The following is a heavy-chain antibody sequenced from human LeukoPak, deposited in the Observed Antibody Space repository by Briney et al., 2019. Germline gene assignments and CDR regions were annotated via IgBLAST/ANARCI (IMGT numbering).Heavy chain of an antibody. CDR2: LGTAGDT. CDR1: GFTFSTYD. CDR3: YGM. Sequence: GGSLRLSCVVSGFTFSTYDIKWVRQGPGKGLDWVSVLGTAGDTFYPGSVKGRFTISREPGTRLCIPVQEDYPEPRDGPSRNYGMWGQGTLVSVSS. V-gene: IGHV3-13*01. J-gene: IGHJ4*02. D-gene: IGHD1-7*01.